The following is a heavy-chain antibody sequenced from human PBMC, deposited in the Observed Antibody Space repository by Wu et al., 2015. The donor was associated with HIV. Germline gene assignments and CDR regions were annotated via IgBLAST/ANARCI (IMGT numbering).Heavy chain of an antibody. CDR3: ARGPSSSRWQLNPYYYHYYMDV. D-gene: IGHD3-10*01. Sequence: QALLVQSGAEMKRPGASVRVSCEASGYSFIGLPGFDINWVRQAPGQGPQWMGWINPQTGDTSSAQSFVGRLTLTRDTSIATAYLELSWLTFEDTATIFCARGPSSSRWQLNPYYYHYYMDVWGTGTPVTVSS. CDR1: GYSFIGLPGFD. J-gene: IGHJ6*04. V-gene: IGHV1-2*02. CDR2: INPQTGDT.